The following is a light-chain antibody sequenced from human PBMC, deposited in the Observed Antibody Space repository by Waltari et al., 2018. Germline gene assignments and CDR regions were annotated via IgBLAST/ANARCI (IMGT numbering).Light chain of an antibody. Sequence: QSVLTQPPSASGTPGQRVTIPCSGSSSNIGSTTLNWYQQLPGTAPKLPIYINNQRPSGVPDRFSGSKSGTSASLAISGLQSEDEADYYCAAWDDSLNGYVFGTGTKVTVL. CDR3: AAWDDSLNGYV. V-gene: IGLV1-44*01. CDR2: INN. CDR1: SSNIGSTT. J-gene: IGLJ1*01.